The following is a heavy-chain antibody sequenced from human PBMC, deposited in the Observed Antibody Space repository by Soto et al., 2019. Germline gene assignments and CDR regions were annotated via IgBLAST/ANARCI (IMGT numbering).Heavy chain of an antibody. Sequence: ASVTVSCQSSGYTFTGYYMHWVRQAPGQGPEWMGWINPKSGGTNYAQKFQGWVTMTRDTSISTAYMELSRLRSDDTAVYYCARENPSMTYDYWGQGTLVTVSS. CDR1: GYTFTGYY. CDR2: INPKSGGT. J-gene: IGHJ4*02. V-gene: IGHV1-2*04. D-gene: IGHD6-6*01. CDR3: ARENPSMTYDY.